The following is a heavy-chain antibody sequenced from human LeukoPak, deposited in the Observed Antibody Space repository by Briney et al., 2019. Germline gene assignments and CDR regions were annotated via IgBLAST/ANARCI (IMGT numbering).Heavy chain of an antibody. CDR3: TAELWSGYYMDDY. D-gene: IGHD3-3*01. Sequence: GGSLRLSCAASGFTFSNAWMNWVRQAPGKGLEWVGRIKSKTDGGTTDYAAPVKGRFTISRDDSKNTLYLQMNSLKTEDTAVYYCTAELWSGYYMDDYWGQGTLVTVSS. J-gene: IGHJ4*02. V-gene: IGHV3-15*07. CDR1: GFTFSNAW. CDR2: IKSKTDGGTT.